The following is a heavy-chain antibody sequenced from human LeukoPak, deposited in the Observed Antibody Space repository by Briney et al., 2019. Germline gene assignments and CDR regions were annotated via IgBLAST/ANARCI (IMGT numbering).Heavy chain of an antibody. V-gene: IGHV3-21*04. CDR3: ARERATLDYYYYMDV. CDR2: ISRSSIYK. Sequence: GGSLRPSCAASGFTFSSYTMTWVRQAPGRGPEWVSSISRSSIYKYYADSLKGRFTISRDNAKNSLYLQMNSLRAEDTALYYCARERATLDYYYYMDVWGKGTTVTVSS. J-gene: IGHJ6*03. CDR1: GFTFSSYT. D-gene: IGHD5-12*01.